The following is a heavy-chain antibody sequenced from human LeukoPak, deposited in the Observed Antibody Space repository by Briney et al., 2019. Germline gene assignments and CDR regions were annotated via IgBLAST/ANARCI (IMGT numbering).Heavy chain of an antibody. V-gene: IGHV4-39*01. CDR3: AGHNIRPYFDY. J-gene: IGHJ4*02. CDR2: IYYSGST. CDR1: GGSISSSSYY. Sequence: SETLSLTCTVSGGSISSSSYYWGWIRQPPGKGLEWIGSIYYSGSTYYNPSLKSRVTISVDTSKNQFSLKLSSVTAADTAVYYCAGHNIRPYFDYWGQGTLVTVSS. D-gene: IGHD2/OR15-2a*01.